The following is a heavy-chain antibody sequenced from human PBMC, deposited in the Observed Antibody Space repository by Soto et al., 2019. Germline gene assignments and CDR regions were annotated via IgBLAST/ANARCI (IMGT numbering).Heavy chain of an antibody. CDR3: ARAIKRWEVNYYFDF. Sequence: QVVLLQSGAEVKEPGSSVRVSCQVSGSTFNNFAFSWVRQAPGHGPEWMGGIVVDSNTAEYSQRFQDRVTITADTSTDTLYMELGSLTFEDTAVFYCARAIKRWEVNYYFDFWGQGTLVTVSS. D-gene: IGHD1-26*01. CDR1: GSTFNNFA. J-gene: IGHJ4*02. V-gene: IGHV1-69*06. CDR2: IVVDSNTA.